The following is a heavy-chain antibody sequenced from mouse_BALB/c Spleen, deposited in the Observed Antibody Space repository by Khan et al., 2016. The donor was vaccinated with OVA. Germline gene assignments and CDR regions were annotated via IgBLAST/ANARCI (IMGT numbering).Heavy chain of an antibody. Sequence: EVQLVESGGGLVKPGGSLKLSCAASGFSFSSYAMSWVRQTPEKRLDWVATISSGGSYTYYPDSVKGRFTISRDNAKNTLYLQMSSLRSEDTAMYYFARHKDWEGYFAVDYWGQGTSVTVSS. CDR2: ISSGGSYT. CDR1: GFSFSSYA. D-gene: IGHD4-1*01. J-gene: IGHJ4*01. V-gene: IGHV5-9-3*01. CDR3: ARHKDWEGYFAVDY.